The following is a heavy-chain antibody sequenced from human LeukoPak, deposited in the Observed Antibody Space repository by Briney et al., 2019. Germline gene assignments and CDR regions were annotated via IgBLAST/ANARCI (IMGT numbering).Heavy chain of an antibody. Sequence: GGSLRLSCAASGFTFSNYAMIWVRQAPGKGLEWVSAISGSGGSTYYADSVKGRFTISRDNSKNTLYLQMNSLRAEDTAVYYCAKLTGRIVVVPAAAMDVWGKGTTVTVSS. V-gene: IGHV3-23*01. CDR2: ISGSGGST. D-gene: IGHD2-2*01. J-gene: IGHJ6*04. CDR3: AKLTGRIVVVPAAAMDV. CDR1: GFTFSNYA.